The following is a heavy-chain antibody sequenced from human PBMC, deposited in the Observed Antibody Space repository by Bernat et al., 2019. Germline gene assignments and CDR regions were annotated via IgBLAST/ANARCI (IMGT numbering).Heavy chain of an antibody. V-gene: IGHV3-23*04. CDR2: ISGSGGST. D-gene: IGHD3-10*01. J-gene: IGHJ6*03. CDR3: AKDKWFRELAYMDV. CDR1: GFTFSSYS. Sequence: VQLVESGGGLVKPGGSLRLSCAASGFTFSSYSMSWVRQAPGKGLEWVSAISGSGGSTYYADSVKGRFTISRDNSKNTLYLQMNSLRAEDTAVYYCAKDKWFRELAYMDVWGKGTTVTVSS.